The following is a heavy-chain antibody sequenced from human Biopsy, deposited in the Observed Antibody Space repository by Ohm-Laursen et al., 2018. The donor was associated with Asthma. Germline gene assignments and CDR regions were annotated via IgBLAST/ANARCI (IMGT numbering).Heavy chain of an antibody. Sequence: ASVKVSCKSLGGTFNTYVIGWVRQTPGQGLEWMGGINSVFGTTTYPQKFQDRATISADDSTSTVYMELSSLRSEDTAVYYCARKAGSCISRTCYSLDFWGQGTLVTVSS. D-gene: IGHD2-2*01. CDR2: INSVFGTT. CDR1: GGTFNTYV. CDR3: ARKAGSCISRTCYSLDF. J-gene: IGHJ4*02. V-gene: IGHV1-69*13.